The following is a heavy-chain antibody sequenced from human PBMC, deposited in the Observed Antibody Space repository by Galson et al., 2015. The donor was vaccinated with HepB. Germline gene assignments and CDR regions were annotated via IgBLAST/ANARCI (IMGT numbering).Heavy chain of an antibody. J-gene: IGHJ5*02. V-gene: IGHV7-4-1*02. CDR3: AREVGDYGDTSFDP. CDR2: INTNTETP. Sequence: SVKVSCKASGYAFSTSAIVWVRQAPGQGLEWMGWINTNTETPTYAQGLPGRFVFSLDTSVSTAYLQIRSLEAEDTAVYYCAREVGDYGDTSFDPWGQGTLVTVSS. CDR1: GYAFSTSA. D-gene: IGHD4-17*01.